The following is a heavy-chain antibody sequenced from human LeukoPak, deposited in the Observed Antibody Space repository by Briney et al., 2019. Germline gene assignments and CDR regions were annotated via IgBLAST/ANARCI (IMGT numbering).Heavy chain of an antibody. CDR1: GFTFSSYG. CDR2: IRYDGSNK. CDR3: AKGAYDFWND. J-gene: IGHJ4*02. V-gene: IGHV3-30*02. D-gene: IGHD3-3*01. Sequence: PGGSLRLSCAASGFTFSSYGMHWVRQAPGKGLEWVAFIRYDGSNKYYADSVKGRFTISRDNSKNTLYLQVNSLRTEDTVVYYCAKGAYDFWNDWGQGTLVTVSS.